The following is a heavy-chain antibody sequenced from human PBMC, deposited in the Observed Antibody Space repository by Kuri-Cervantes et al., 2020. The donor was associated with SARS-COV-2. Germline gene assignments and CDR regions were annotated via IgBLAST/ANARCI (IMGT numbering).Heavy chain of an antibody. CDR2: ISAYNGNT. Sequence: ASVKVSCKASGYTFTSYGISWVRQAPGQGLEWMGWISAYNGNTNYAQKLQGRVTITTDESTSTAYMELSSLRSEDTAVYYCARGMDIVVVPAAIEGGGWYYYMDVWGKGTTVTVSS. D-gene: IGHD2-2*02. V-gene: IGHV1-18*01. CDR1: GYTFTSYG. CDR3: ARGMDIVVVPAAIEGGGWYYYMDV. J-gene: IGHJ6*03.